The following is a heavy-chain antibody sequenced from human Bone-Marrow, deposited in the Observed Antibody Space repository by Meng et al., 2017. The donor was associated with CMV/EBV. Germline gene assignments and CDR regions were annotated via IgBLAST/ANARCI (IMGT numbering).Heavy chain of an antibody. CDR3: VKASGLYYGSGTFDYFDS. V-gene: IGHV3-9*01. Sequence: SLRLSCSASGFTFDDYALHWVRLVPGKGLEWVSGISWNSNSIAYVDSVKGRFTISRDNAKNSLHLQMNSLRPEDTALYYCVKASGLYYGSGTFDYFDSWGQGTLVTVSS. CDR1: GFTFDDYA. D-gene: IGHD3-10*01. CDR2: ISWNSNSI. J-gene: IGHJ4*02.